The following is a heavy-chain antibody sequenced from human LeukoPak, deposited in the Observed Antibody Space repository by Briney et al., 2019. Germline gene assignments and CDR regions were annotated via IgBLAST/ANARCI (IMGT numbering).Heavy chain of an antibody. D-gene: IGHD7-27*01. CDR3: AKDGNGEGWLDS. Sequence: GGSLRLSCAASGFSFSFYAMHWVRQAPGKGPEWLTFIWYDGSNSYYADSVKGRFTISRDNSRNTLYLQMNSLRPEDTAIYYCAKDGNGEGWLDSWGQGTLVTVSS. J-gene: IGHJ5*01. CDR1: GFSFSFYA. V-gene: IGHV3-30*02. CDR2: IWYDGSNS.